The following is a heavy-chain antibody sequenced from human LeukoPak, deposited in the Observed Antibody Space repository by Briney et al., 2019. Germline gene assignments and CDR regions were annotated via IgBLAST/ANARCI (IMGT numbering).Heavy chain of an antibody. CDR3: ARDRHYYDSSGYSH. D-gene: IGHD3-22*01. V-gene: IGHV3-33*01. Sequence: GRSLRLSCAASGFTFSSYGMHWARQAPGKGLEWVAVIWYDGSNKYYADSVKGRFTISRDNSKNTLYLQMNSLRAEDTAVYYCARDRHYYDSSGYSHWGQGTLVTVSS. CDR2: IWYDGSNK. CDR1: GFTFSSYG. J-gene: IGHJ4*02.